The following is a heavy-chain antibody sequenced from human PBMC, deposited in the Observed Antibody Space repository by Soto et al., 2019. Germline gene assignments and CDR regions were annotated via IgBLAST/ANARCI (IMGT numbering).Heavy chain of an antibody. D-gene: IGHD3-22*01. CDR1: GYKFTSSW. V-gene: IGHV5-51*01. CDR3: ARKDKSGYFNWFDP. Sequence: GESLKISCRTSGYKFTSSWIAWVRQMPGKGLEWMGIIFPSDSDTRYSPSFQGQVTISADRSTSTVFLQWASLTAPDTAVYFCARKDKSGYFNWFDPWGQGTLVTVSS. J-gene: IGHJ5*02. CDR2: IFPSDSDT.